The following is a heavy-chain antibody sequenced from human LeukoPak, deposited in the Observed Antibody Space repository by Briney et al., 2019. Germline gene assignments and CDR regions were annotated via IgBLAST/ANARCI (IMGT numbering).Heavy chain of an antibody. CDR3: ARGRRPAGFSARYYFDS. CDR2: IYYSGST. D-gene: IGHD3-10*01. Sequence: SETLSLTCTVSGGSISSYYWSWIRQPPGKELEWIGNIYYSGSTDYSPSLKSRVTISLDMSKNQFSLKMTSVTAADTAVYFCARGRRPAGFSARYYFDSWGQGTLVPVSS. CDR1: GGSISSYY. J-gene: IGHJ4*02. V-gene: IGHV4-59*01.